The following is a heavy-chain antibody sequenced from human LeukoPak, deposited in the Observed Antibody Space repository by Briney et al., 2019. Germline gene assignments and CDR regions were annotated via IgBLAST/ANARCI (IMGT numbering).Heavy chain of an antibody. Sequence: PGGSLRLSCTASGFXFNSYPLHWVRQAPGKGLKWVAVISYDGSNKYYADSVKGRFTISRDNSKNTLYLQMNSLRADDTAVYYRARDGLLTISLGGGWFHPWGQGTLVTVSS. J-gene: IGHJ5*02. D-gene: IGHD4/OR15-4a*01. CDR2: ISYDGSNK. V-gene: IGHV3-30-3*01. CDR3: ARDGLLTISLGGGWFHP. CDR1: GFXFNSYP.